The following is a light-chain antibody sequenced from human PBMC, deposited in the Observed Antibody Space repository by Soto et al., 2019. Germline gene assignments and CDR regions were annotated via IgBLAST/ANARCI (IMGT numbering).Light chain of an antibody. J-gene: IGKJ2*01. CDR3: QQYCSSPPYT. CDR1: QSVSNNY. V-gene: IGKV3-20*01. CDR2: GSS. Sequence: EVVLTQSPGTLSLSPGERATLSCRASQSVSNNYLAWYQQKPGQSPKLLIFGSSDRATGIPDRFSGSGSGTDFTLTISSLEPEDFAVYYCQQYCSSPPYTFGQGTKLESK.